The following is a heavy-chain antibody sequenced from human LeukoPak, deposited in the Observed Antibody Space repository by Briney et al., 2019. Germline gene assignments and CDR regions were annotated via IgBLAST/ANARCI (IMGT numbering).Heavy chain of an antibody. Sequence: PSQTLSLTCTVSGGSISSGGYYWSWIRQHPGKGLEWIGYIYYSGSTYYNPSLKSRVTISVDTSKNQFSLKLSSVTAADTAVYYCARRYNGDVYYFDYWGQGTLVTVSS. CDR1: GGSISSGGYY. CDR3: ARRYNGDVYYFDY. V-gene: IGHV4-31*03. J-gene: IGHJ4*02. D-gene: IGHD1-1*01. CDR2: IYYSGST.